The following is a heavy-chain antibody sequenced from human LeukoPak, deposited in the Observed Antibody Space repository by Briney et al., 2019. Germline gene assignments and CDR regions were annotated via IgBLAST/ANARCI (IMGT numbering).Heavy chain of an antibody. Sequence: GGCLRLSCAVSGFTLADYGTSWVRQAPGEGLGWVSGINWNGGSTGYADSVRGRFTIPRDNAQNSLYLQMNSLRVEDTAVYYCARGSTDYDFFLWGQGTLLTVSS. V-gene: IGHV3-20*04. J-gene: IGHJ4*02. CDR2: INWNGGST. D-gene: IGHD3-3*01. CDR1: GFTLADYG. CDR3: ARGSTDYDFFL.